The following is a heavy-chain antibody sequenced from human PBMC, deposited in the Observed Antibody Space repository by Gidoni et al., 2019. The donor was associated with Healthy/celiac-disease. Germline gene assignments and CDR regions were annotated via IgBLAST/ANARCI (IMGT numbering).Heavy chain of an antibody. CDR3: ARERAGWSSSFDY. J-gene: IGHJ4*02. Sequence: EVQLVEAGGGLVQPGGSLRLSCAASGFTFSSYWMSWVRQAPGKGLEWVANIKKDGSEKYYVDSVKGRFTISRDNAKNSLYLQMNSLRAEDTAVYYCARERAGWSSSFDYWGQGTLVTVSS. V-gene: IGHV3-7*01. CDR1: GFTFSSYW. D-gene: IGHD6-6*01. CDR2: IKKDGSEK.